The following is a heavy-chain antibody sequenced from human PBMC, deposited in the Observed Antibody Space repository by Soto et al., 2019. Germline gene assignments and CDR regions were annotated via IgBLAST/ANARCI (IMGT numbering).Heavy chain of an antibody. CDR1: GGTFSSYT. CDR2: IIPILGIA. J-gene: IGHJ6*03. Sequence: QVQLVQSGAEVKKPGSSVKVSCKASGGTFSSYTISWVRQAPGQGLEWMGRIIPILGIANYAQKFQGRVTITADKFTSTAYMELSSLRSEDTAVYYCARERDCSSTSCYRNYYYYMDVWGKGTTVTVSS. D-gene: IGHD2-2*01. CDR3: ARERDCSSTSCYRNYYYYMDV. V-gene: IGHV1-69*02.